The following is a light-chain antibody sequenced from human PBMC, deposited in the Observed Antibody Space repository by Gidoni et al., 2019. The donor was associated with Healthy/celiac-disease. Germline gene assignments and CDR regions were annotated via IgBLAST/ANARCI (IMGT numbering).Light chain of an antibody. J-gene: IGKJ1*01. CDR3: KQSYSTPRT. V-gene: IGKV1-39*01. Sequence: DIQMTQSPSSLSASVGDRVTITCRANQSISSYLNWYQQKPGKAPKLLIYAASSLQSGVPSRFSGSGSGTDFTLIISSLQHEDFATYYCKQSYSTPRTFXXXTKVEIK. CDR1: QSISSY. CDR2: AAS.